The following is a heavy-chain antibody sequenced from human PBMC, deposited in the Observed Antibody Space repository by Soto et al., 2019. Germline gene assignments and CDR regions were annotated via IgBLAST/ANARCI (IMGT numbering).Heavy chain of an antibody. CDR2: IYPGDSDT. Sequence: GESLKISCKGSGYSFTSYWIGWVRQMPGKGLEWMGIIYPGDSDTIYSPSFQGQFTISADKSISTAYLQWSSLKASDTAMYYCAIAVVATRFEYFQHWGQGTLVTVSS. V-gene: IGHV5-51*01. CDR1: GYSFTSYW. D-gene: IGHD2-21*01. J-gene: IGHJ1*01. CDR3: AIAVVATRFEYFQH.